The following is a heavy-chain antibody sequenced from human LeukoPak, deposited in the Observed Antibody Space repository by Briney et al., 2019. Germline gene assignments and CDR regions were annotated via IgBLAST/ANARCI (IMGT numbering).Heavy chain of an antibody. CDR2: IIPIFGTA. J-gene: IGHJ4*02. D-gene: IGHD3-3*01. Sequence: ASVKVSCKASGGTFSSYAISWVRQAPGQGLEWMGGIIPIFGTANYAQKFQGRVTITADESTSTAYMELSSLRSEDTAVYYCASIPFWSGYTFFDYWGQGTLVTVSS. V-gene: IGHV1-69*13. CDR3: ASIPFWSGYTFFDY. CDR1: GGTFSSYA.